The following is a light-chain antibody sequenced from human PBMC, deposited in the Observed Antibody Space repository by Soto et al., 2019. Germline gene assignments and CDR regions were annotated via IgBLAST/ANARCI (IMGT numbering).Light chain of an antibody. J-gene: IGLJ2*01. V-gene: IGLV1-40*01. Sequence: QTVVTQPPSVSGAPGQRVTISCTGSSCNIGAGYDVHWYQQLPGTAPKLLIYGNSNRPSGVPDRFSGSKSGTSASLAITGLQAEDEADYYCQSYDSSLSVVFGGGTKVTVL. CDR1: SCNIGAGYD. CDR3: QSYDSSLSVV. CDR2: GNS.